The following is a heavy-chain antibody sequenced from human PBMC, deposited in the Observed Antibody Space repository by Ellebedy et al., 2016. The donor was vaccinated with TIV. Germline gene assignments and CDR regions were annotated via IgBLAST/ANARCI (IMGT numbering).Heavy chain of an antibody. D-gene: IGHD4-11*01. CDR3: ARGPRHNTVSRRSWFNP. V-gene: IGHV4-34*01. Sequence: SETLSLXXTVSGGSISSYYWSWIRQPPGKGLEWIGEINHSGSTNYNPSLKSLVTISVDTSKNQFSLKLSSVTAADTAVYYCARGPRHNTVSRRSWFNPWGQGTLVTVSS. CDR2: INHSGST. J-gene: IGHJ5*02. CDR1: GGSISSYY.